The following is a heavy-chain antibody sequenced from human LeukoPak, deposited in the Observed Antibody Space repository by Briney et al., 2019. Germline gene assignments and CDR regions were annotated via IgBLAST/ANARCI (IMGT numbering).Heavy chain of an antibody. CDR1: GPYMRSLY. CDR3: AKEGGPARPGLDS. D-gene: IGHD6-6*01. Sequence: SETRSLTCPVSGPYMRSLYWTWIRPDPGTGREWIGSNFHTGSTSYNPALESRVTISLDTSKNQFSLKLTSVTAEDTAVYYCAKEGGPARPGLDSWGQGTLVTVSS. J-gene: IGHJ5*01. CDR2: NFHTGST. V-gene: IGHV4-59*11.